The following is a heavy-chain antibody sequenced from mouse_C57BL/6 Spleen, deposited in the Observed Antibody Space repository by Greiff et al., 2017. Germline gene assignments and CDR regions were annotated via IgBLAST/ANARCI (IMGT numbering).Heavy chain of an antibody. J-gene: IGHJ1*03. CDR3: AGSYVGSSYSYWYFDV. Sequence: QVQLQESGPGLVAPSQSLSITCTVSGFSLTSYGVHWVRQPPGKGLEWLVVIWSDGITTYNSALNSRLSISKDNSTSQAFLKMNSLQTYDTAMYYCAGSYVGSSYSYWYFDVWGTGTTVTVSS. CDR2: IWSDGIT. D-gene: IGHD1-1*01. CDR1: GFSLTSYG. V-gene: IGHV2-6*03.